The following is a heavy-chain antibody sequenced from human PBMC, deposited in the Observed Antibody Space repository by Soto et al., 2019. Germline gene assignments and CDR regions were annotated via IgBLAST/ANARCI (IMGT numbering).Heavy chain of an antibody. Sequence: PSETLSLTCTVSGDSISSSDYYWGWIRQPPGKGLEWIGSIYYSGATYYNPSLESRVTVSLDTSKNQFSLKLISVTAADTAVYYRQPHYASAWYYAMDVWGQGTTVTVSS. CDR1: GDSISSSDYY. V-gene: IGHV4-39*03. CDR2: IYYSGAT. J-gene: IGHJ6*02. CDR3: QPHYASAWYYAMDV. D-gene: IGHD6-19*01.